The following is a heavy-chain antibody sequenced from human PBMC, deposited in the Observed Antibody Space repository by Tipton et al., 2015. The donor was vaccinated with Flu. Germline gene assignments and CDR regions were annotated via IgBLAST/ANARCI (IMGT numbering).Heavy chain of an antibody. V-gene: IGHV3-48*03. CDR3: ARGCGYSYGSWVESYYYYGMDV. J-gene: IGHJ6*02. Sequence: SLRLSCAASGFTFSSYEMNWVRQAPGKGLEWVSYISSSGSTIYYADSVKGRFTISRDNAKNSLYLQMNSLRAEDTAVYYCARGCGYSYGSWVESYYYYGMDVWGQGTTVTVSS. D-gene: IGHD5-18*01. CDR2: ISSSGSTI. CDR1: GFTFSSYE.